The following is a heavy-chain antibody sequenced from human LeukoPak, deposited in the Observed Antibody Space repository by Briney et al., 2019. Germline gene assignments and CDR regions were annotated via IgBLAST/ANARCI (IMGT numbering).Heavy chain of an antibody. CDR2: ISSSSSYT. CDR3: ARALETGYSSSWYSLTFDY. CDR1: GFTFSDYY. D-gene: IGHD6-13*01. V-gene: IGHV3-11*06. J-gene: IGHJ4*02. Sequence: GGSLRLSCAASGFTFSDYYMSWIRQAPGKGLEWVSYISSSSSYTNYADSVKSRFTISRDNAKNSLYLQMNSLRAEDTAVYYCARALETGYSSSWYSLTFDYWGQGTLVTVSS.